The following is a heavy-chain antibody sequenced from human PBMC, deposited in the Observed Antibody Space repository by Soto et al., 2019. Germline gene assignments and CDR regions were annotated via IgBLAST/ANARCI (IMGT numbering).Heavy chain of an antibody. V-gene: IGHV3-33*01. Sequence: QVQLVESGGGVVQPGTSLRLSCAASGFTFSGFGMHWVRQAPGKGLEWVAVIWYDGSKKYYADCVKGRVTISRDNSKNAPYLQMNSLRAEDTAVYYCARGRGGIYGGNTAHFDIWGQGTRVTVPS. CDR2: IWYDGSKK. CDR3: ARGRGGIYGGNTAHFDI. CDR1: GFTFSGFG. D-gene: IGHD2-15*01. J-gene: IGHJ3*02.